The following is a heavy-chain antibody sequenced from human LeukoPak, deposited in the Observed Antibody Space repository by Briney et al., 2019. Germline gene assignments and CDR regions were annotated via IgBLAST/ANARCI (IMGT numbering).Heavy chain of an antibody. J-gene: IGHJ3*01. Sequence: GASVKVSCKASGYTFNSYGITWVRQAPGQGLEWMGGISVYNVNTNYAQNLQDRGTMTTDTSTNTAYMELRSLRSDDTAVYYCARDRGNHYDTSGYYNENDAFDLWGQGTMVTVSS. CDR3: ARDRGNHYDTSGYYNENDAFDL. CDR1: GYTFNSYG. V-gene: IGHV1-18*01. D-gene: IGHD3-22*01. CDR2: ISVYNVNT.